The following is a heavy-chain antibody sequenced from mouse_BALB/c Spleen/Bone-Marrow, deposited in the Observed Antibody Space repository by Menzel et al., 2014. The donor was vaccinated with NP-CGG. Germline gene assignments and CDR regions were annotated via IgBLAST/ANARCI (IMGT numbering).Heavy chain of an antibody. CDR1: GYAFSSYW. CDR3: ARSLYYGSSYPLYAMDY. J-gene: IGHJ4*01. Sequence: QVQLQQSGADLVRPGSSVKISCKASGYAFSSYWMNWVKQRPGQGLEWIGQIYPGDGDTNYNGKFKGKATLTADKSSSTAYMQLSSLTSEDSAVYSCARSLYYGSSYPLYAMDYWGQGTSVTVSS. D-gene: IGHD1-1*01. V-gene: IGHV1-80*01. CDR2: IYPGDGDT.